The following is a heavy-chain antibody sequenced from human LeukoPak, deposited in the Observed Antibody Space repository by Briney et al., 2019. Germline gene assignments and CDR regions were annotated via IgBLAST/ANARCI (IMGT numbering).Heavy chain of an antibody. CDR3: ARVFRDYGDLRGYFDY. CDR2: IYYSGST. CDR1: GGSISSGDYY. D-gene: IGHD4-17*01. V-gene: IGHV4-30-4*01. J-gene: IGHJ4*02. Sequence: SETLSLTCTISGGSISSGDYYWSWIRQPPGKGLEWIGYIYYSGSTYYHPSLKSRVTISVDTSKNQFSLKLSSVTAADTAVYYCARVFRDYGDLRGYFDYWGQGTLVTVSS.